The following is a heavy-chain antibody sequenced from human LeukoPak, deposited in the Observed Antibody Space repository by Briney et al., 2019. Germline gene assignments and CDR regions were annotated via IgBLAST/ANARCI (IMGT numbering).Heavy chain of an antibody. CDR1: GGSISSYY. CDR3: ARDHVIYYYGSSNWFDP. J-gene: IGHJ5*02. V-gene: IGHV4-38-2*02. CDR2: IYHSGST. Sequence: SETLSLTCTVSGGSISSYYWSWIRQPPGKGLEWIGSIYHSGSTYYNPSLKSRVTISVDTSKNQFSLKLSSVTAADTAVYYCARDHVIYYYGSSNWFDPWGQGTLVTVSS. D-gene: IGHD3-10*01.